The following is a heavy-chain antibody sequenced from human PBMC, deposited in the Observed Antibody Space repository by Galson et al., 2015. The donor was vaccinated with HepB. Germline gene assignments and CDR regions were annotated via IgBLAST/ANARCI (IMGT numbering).Heavy chain of an antibody. J-gene: IGHJ4*02. Sequence: SLRLSCAASGFTFSSYAMSWVRQAPGKGLEWVSAISGSGGSTYYADSVKGRFTISRDNSKNTLYLQMNSLRAEDTAVYYCAKDGGSSSRYWYFDYWGQGTLVTVSS. V-gene: IGHV3-23*01. D-gene: IGHD6-13*01. CDR2: ISGSGGST. CDR1: GFTFSSYA. CDR3: AKDGGSSSRYWYFDY.